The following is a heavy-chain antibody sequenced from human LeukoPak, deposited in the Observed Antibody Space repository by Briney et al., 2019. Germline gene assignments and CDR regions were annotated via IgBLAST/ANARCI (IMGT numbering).Heavy chain of an antibody. Sequence: SETLSLTCAVYGGSFSGYYWSWIRQPPGKGLEWIGEINHSGSTNYNPSLKSRVTMSVDRSKNQFSLKVSSVTAADTAVYYCARGDFHESDSWGRGTLVTVSS. D-gene: IGHD3-3*01. J-gene: IGHJ4*02. CDR2: INHSGST. CDR3: ARGDFHESDS. CDR1: GGSFSGYY. V-gene: IGHV4-34*01.